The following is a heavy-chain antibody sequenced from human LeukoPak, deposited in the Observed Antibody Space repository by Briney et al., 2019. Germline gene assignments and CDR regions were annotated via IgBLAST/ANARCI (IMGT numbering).Heavy chain of an antibody. CDR1: GGSISSSNW. CDR2: IYHSGGT. J-gene: IGHJ4*02. V-gene: IGHV4-4*02. CDR3: ARDRAAADLHLDY. D-gene: IGHD6-13*01. Sequence: PSETLSLTCAVSGGSISSSNWWSWVRQPPGKGLEWSGEIYHSGGTNYNPSLKSRVTISVDKSKNQFSLKLSSVTAADTAVYYCARDRAAADLHLDYWGQGTLVTVSS.